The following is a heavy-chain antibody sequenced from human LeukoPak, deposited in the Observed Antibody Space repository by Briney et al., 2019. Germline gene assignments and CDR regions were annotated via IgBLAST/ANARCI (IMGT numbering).Heavy chain of an antibody. Sequence: PGRSLRLSCAASGFTFSSYAMHWVRQAPGKGLEWVAVISYDGSNKYYADSVKGRFTISRDNSKNTLYLQMNSLRAEDTAVYYCVGGFYWGQGTLVTVSS. CDR2: ISYDGSNK. V-gene: IGHV3-30-3*01. CDR1: GFTFSSYA. D-gene: IGHD3-16*01. J-gene: IGHJ4*02. CDR3: VGGFY.